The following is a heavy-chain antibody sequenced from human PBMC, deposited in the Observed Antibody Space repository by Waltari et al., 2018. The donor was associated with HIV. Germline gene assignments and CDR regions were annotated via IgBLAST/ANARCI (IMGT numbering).Heavy chain of an antibody. V-gene: IGHV3-23*01. CDR3: AKVGLSGRWLLRRPFYFDY. D-gene: IGHD3-10*01. J-gene: IGHJ4*02. Sequence: LLESGGNLVQPGGSLTLSCAASGFTFSSYAMHWVRQAPGKGLEWVSGISGSGGDTLFADSVKGRFTISRDASTVYLSMNRLTAEDTAVYYCAKVGLSGRWLLRRPFYFDYWGQGILVTVSS. CDR2: ISGSGGDT. CDR1: GFTFSSYA.